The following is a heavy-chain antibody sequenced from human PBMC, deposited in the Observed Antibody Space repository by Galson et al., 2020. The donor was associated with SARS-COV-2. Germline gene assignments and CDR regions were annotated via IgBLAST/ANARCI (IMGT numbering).Heavy chain of an antibody. J-gene: IGHJ5*02. CDR1: GLIFSDYA. D-gene: IGHD2-2*01. CDR3: LSYSSTRQNH. CDR2: ISSNGGTS. V-gene: IGHV3-64D*06. Sequence: GGSLRLSCSASGLIFSDYAMHWVRQAPGKGLEYVTAISSNGGTSFYADSVNGRFTMSRDNSKNMFYLQMTALRLEDTAFYYCLSYSSTRQNHWGQGTLVTVSS.